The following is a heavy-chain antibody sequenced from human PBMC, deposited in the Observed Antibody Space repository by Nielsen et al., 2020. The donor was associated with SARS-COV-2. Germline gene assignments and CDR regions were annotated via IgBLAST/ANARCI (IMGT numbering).Heavy chain of an antibody. V-gene: IGHV3-48*04. CDR3: ARDANYYEDAFDI. Sequence: GESLKISCAASGFTFSSYSMNWVRQAPGKGLEWVSSISSSSSTIYYADSVKGRFTISRDNAKNSLYLQMNSLRAEDTAVYYCARDANYYEDAFDIWGQGTMVTVSS. CDR1: GFTFSSYS. CDR2: ISSSSSTI. D-gene: IGHD3-22*01. J-gene: IGHJ3*02.